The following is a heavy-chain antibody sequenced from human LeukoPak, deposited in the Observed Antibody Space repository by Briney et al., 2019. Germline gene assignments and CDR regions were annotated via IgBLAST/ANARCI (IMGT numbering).Heavy chain of an antibody. D-gene: IGHD6-6*01. CDR1: GGSISSGGYS. J-gene: IGHJ5*02. V-gene: IGHV4-30-2*01. Sequence: MPSETLSLTCAVPGGSISSGGYSWSWIRQRPRKGLEWIGYIYHSGSTYYNPSLKSRVTISVDRSKNQFSLKLSSVTAADTAVYYCARGGSSSPRNWFDPWGQGTLVTVSS. CDR2: IYHSGST. CDR3: ARGGSSSPRNWFDP.